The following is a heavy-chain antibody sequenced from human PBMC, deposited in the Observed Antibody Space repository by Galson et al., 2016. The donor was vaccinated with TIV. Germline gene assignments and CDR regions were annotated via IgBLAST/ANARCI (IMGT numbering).Heavy chain of an antibody. Sequence: SVKVSCKASGGTFNIYAISWVRQAPGQGLGWMGGILPIFGAATYAQKFQGRVTITADESTNTAYMELSSLKSDDTAMYYCARPSSSCRGCSYYYYMDVWGKGTTVTVSS. V-gene: IGHV1-69*13. D-gene: IGHD6-19*01. CDR2: ILPIFGAA. CDR3: ARPSSSCRGCSYYYYMDV. J-gene: IGHJ6*03. CDR1: GGTFNIYA.